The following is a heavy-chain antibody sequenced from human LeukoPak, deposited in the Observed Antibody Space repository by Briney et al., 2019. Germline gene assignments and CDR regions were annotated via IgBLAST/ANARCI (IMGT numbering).Heavy chain of an antibody. CDR3: AKEGRRYFDY. CDR2: ISSSSSYI. V-gene: IGHV3-21*01. CDR1: GFTFSSYS. J-gene: IGHJ4*02. Sequence: GGSLRLSCAASGFTFSSYSMNWVRQAPGKGLEWVSFISSSSSYIDYADSVKGRFTIARDNSKNTLFLQMNSLRGEDTAVYYCAKEGRRYFDYWGQGNLVTVST.